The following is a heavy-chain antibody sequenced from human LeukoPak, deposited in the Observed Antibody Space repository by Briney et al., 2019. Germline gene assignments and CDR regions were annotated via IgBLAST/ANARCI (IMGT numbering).Heavy chain of an antibody. CDR2: INQEGSEK. V-gene: IGHV3-7*01. Sequence: PGGSLRLSCAASGFTFSSYWMSWVRQAPGKGLEWVANINQEGSEKYYMDSVKGRFTTSRDNAKNSLYLQMNSLRAEDTAVYYCARRAVAQYYYYMDVWGKGTAVTVSS. CDR1: GFTFSSYW. J-gene: IGHJ6*03. CDR3: ARRAVAQYYYYMDV. D-gene: IGHD6-19*01.